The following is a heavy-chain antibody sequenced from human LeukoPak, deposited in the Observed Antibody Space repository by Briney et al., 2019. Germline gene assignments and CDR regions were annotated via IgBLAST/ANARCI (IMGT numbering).Heavy chain of an antibody. D-gene: IGHD3-16*01. V-gene: IGHV2-5*02. CDR2: ISWDDDK. CDR3: AHRRAGGPVPNAFDI. CDR1: GFSITTRGET. J-gene: IGHJ3*02. Sequence: SGPTLVKPTQTLTLTCTFSGFSITTRGETAGWIRQPPGKALEWLALISWDDDKRHSPSLKSRLTITEDTSKNHVVLTMTNMDPVDTATYYCAHRRAGGPVPNAFDIWGQGTMVTVSS.